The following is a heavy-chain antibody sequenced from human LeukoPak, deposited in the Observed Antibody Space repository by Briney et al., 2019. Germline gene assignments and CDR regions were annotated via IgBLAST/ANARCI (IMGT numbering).Heavy chain of an antibody. D-gene: IGHD3-3*01. CDR3: AKGLEWDSLPGYFHH. CDR2: MSGRGGST. J-gene: IGHJ1*01. V-gene: IGHV3-23*01. Sequence: PGGSLRLSCAASGFTFSSYGMHWVRQAPGKGLEWVSAMSGRGGSTNYADSVKGRFTISRDNSKNTLYLQMNSLRAEDTAVYYCAKGLEWDSLPGYFHHWGQGTLVTVSS. CDR1: GFTFSSYG.